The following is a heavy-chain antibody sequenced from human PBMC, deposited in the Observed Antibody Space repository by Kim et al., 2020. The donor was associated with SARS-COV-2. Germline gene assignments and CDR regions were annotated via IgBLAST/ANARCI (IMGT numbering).Heavy chain of an antibody. Sequence: SETLSLTCTVSGGSISSGGYYWSWIRQHPGKGLEWIGYIYYSGSTYYNPSLKSRVTISVDTSKNQFSLKLSSVTAADTAVYYCARGGRKTTAAGPEHWGQGTLVTVSS. CDR1: GGSISSGGYY. D-gene: IGHD6-13*01. CDR3: ARGGRKTTAAGPEH. J-gene: IGHJ4*02. CDR2: IYYSGST. V-gene: IGHV4-31*03.